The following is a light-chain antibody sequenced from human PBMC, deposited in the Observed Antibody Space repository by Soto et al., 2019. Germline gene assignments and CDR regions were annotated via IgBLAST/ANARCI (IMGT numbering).Light chain of an antibody. Sequence: EIVLIQSPATLSLSPGERATLSCRASQSVSSFLAWYQQKPGQAPRLLIYDASNRATGIPTRFSGSGSGTDFTLTSSSLEPEDFAVYYCQQRINWPLTFGGGTKVEIK. J-gene: IGKJ4*01. V-gene: IGKV3-11*01. CDR3: QQRINWPLT. CDR1: QSVSSF. CDR2: DAS.